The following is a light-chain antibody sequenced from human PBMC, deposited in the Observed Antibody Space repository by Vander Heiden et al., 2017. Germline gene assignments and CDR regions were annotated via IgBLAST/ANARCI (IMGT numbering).Light chain of an antibody. Sequence: ETVRTQSPLSLPVTPGEPASISCRSSPSLLHSTGYNYLDWYLQKPGQSPQLLISLGSNRASGVPDRFSGTGSGTDFTRKISRVEADDVGVYYCMQSLQTPLTFGGGTKVEIK. CDR1: PSLLHSTGYNY. CDR2: LGS. J-gene: IGKJ4*01. V-gene: IGKV2-28*01. CDR3: MQSLQTPLT.